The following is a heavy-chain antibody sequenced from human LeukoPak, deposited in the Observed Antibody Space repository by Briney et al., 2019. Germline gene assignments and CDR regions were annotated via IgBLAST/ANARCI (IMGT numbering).Heavy chain of an antibody. J-gene: IGHJ4*02. Sequence: GGSLRLSCAASGFTFSSYWMSWVRQAPGKGLEWVANIKQDGSEKYYVDSVKGRFTISRDNAKNSLYLQMNSLRAEDTAVYYCASDTMTSSQYYFDYWGQGTLVTVSS. D-gene: IGHD4-17*01. CDR3: ASDTMTSSQYYFDY. CDR2: IKQDGSEK. CDR1: GFTFSSYW. V-gene: IGHV3-7*01.